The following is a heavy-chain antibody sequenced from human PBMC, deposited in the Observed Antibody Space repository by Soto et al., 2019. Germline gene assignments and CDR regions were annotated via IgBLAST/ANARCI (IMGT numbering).Heavy chain of an antibody. J-gene: IGHJ6*02. CDR2: INPNSGGT. Sequence: ASVKVSCKAAGYTFTGYYIHWVRQAPGQGLEWMGWINPNSGGTNYAQKFQGRVTMTRDTSISTAYMELSRLRSDDTAVYYCARTYYYYYGMDVWGQGTTVTVSS. CDR1: GYTFTGYY. CDR3: ARTYYYYYGMDV. V-gene: IGHV1-2*02.